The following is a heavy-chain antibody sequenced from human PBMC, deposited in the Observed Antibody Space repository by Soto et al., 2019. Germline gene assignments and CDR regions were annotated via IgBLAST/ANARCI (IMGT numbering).Heavy chain of an antibody. D-gene: IGHD2-2*03. CDR3: TRGLDRPKSGF. CDR2: IYYTGTT. J-gene: IGHJ4*01. V-gene: IGHV4-31*03. Sequence: QVQVQESGPGLVEPSQTLSLNCTVSGGSLGSGFSYCSWFRHHPGKGLEWIASIYYTGTTYYNPSLKSRLTISVDTSKSHFSLELISVTAADTAVYYCTRGLDRPKSGFWGHGTLVTVSS. CDR1: GGSLGSGFSY.